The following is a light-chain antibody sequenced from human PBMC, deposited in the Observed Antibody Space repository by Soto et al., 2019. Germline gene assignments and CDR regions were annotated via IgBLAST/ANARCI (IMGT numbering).Light chain of an antibody. V-gene: IGLV2-14*01. J-gene: IGLJ1*01. Sequence: QSALTQPASVSGSPGQSIAISCTGTTSDVGGYNYVSWYQQHPGNVPKLLIHEVSNRPSGVSNRFSGSKSGNTASLTISGLQAEDEADYYCLSKTSTISYVFGTGTKVTVL. CDR2: EVS. CDR1: TSDVGGYNY. CDR3: LSKTSTISYV.